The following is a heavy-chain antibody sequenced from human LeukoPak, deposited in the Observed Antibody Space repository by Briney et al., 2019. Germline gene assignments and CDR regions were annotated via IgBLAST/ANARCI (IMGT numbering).Heavy chain of an antibody. CDR3: ARSVRYDLRNNWFDP. V-gene: IGHV4-59*08. CDR1: GGSISSYY. J-gene: IGHJ5*02. Sequence: SETLSLTCTVSGGSISSYYWSWIRQPPGKGLEWIGYIYYSGSTNYNPSLKSRVTISVDTSKNQFSLKLSSVTAADTAVYYCARSVRYDLRNNWFDPWGQGTLVTVSS. CDR2: IYYSGST. D-gene: IGHD2-8*01.